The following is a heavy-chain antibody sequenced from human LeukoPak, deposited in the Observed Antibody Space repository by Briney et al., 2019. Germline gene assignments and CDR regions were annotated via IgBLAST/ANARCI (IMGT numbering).Heavy chain of an antibody. CDR1: GYTFTSYG. V-gene: IGHV1-18*01. J-gene: IGHJ4*02. D-gene: IGHD2/OR15-2a*01. Sequence: ASVKVSCKASGYTFTSYGISWVRQAPGQGLEWMGWISAYNGNTNYAQKLQGRVTMTTDTSTSTAYMELSSLRSEDTAVYYCAGALGNPGSFDYWGQGTLVTVSS. CDR3: AGALGNPGSFDY. CDR2: ISAYNGNT.